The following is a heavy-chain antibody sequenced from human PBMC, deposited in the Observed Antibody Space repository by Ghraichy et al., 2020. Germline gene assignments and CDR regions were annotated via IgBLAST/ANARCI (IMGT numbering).Heavy chain of an antibody. CDR2: INSDGSST. CDR1: GFTFSSYW. Sequence: GGSLRLSCAASGFTFSSYWMHWVRQAQGKGLVWVSRINSDGSSTSYADSVKGRLTISRDNAKNTLYLQMNSMRAEDTAVYYCAREHPTVNYYYYGMDFWGQGTTVTVSS. V-gene: IGHV3-74*01. CDR3: AREHPTVNYYYYGMDF. J-gene: IGHJ6*02. D-gene: IGHD4-17*01.